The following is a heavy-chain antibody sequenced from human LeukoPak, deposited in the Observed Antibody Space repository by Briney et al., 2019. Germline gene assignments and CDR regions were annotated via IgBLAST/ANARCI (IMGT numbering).Heavy chain of an antibody. CDR2: IYHSGST. D-gene: IGHD3-10*01. CDR1: GGSISSSNW. V-gene: IGHV4-4*02. CDR3: ARDQGYMVRGVINYYYGMDV. Sequence: PSGTLSLTCAVPGGSISSSNWWSWVRQPPGKGLEWIGEIYHSGSTNYNPSLKSRVTISVDKSKNQFSLKLSSVTAADTAVYYCARDQGYMVRGVINYYYGMDVWGQGTTVTVSS. J-gene: IGHJ6*02.